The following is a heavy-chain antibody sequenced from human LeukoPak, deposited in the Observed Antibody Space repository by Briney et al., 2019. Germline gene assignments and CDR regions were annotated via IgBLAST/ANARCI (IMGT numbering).Heavy chain of an antibody. J-gene: IGHJ4*02. CDR2: ISYDGSNK. CDR1: GFTFSSYA. D-gene: IGHD3-22*01. Sequence: GGSLRLSCSASGFTFSSYAMLWVRPAPGKGLEGVADISYDGSNKYYADSVKGRLTISRDTYTNTLYLEINSLSAEDTAVYYCARDKDSSGYYYRVSYYFDYWGQGTLVTVSS. CDR3: ARDKDSSGYYYRVSYYFDY. V-gene: IGHV3-30-3*01.